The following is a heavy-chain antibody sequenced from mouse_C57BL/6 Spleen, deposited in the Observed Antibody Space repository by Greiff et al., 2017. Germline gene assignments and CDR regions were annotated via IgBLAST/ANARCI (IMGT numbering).Heavy chain of an antibody. D-gene: IGHD2-5*01. V-gene: IGHV5-17*01. CDR3: ARLSNSFAY. J-gene: IGHJ3*01. CDR1: GFTFSDYG. CDR2: ISSGSSTL. Sequence: EVMLVESGGGLVKPGGSLKLSCAASGFTFSDYGMHWVRQAPEKGLEWVAYISSGSSTLYYADTVKGRFTISRDNAKNTLFLQMTSLRSEDTAMYYCARLSNSFAYWGQGTLVTVSA.